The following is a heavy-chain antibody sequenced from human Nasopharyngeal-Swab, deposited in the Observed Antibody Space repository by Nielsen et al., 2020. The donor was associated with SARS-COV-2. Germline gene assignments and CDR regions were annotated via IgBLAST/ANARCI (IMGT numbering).Heavy chain of an antibody. CDR1: GGSISSGGYY. Sequence: SETLSLTCTVSGGSISSGGYYWSWIRQHPGKGLEWIGYIYSSGSTYYNPSLKSRVTISVDTSKNQFSLKLSSVTAADTAVYYCARAQSITMIIGAFDIWGQGTMVTVSS. J-gene: IGHJ3*02. V-gene: IGHV4-31*03. CDR3: ARAQSITMIIGAFDI. D-gene: IGHD3-22*01. CDR2: IYSSGST.